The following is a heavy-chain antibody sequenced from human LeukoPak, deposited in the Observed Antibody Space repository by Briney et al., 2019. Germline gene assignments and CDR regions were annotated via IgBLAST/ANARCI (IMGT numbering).Heavy chain of an antibody. CDR1: GYTFTGYY. Sequence: ASVKVSCKASGYTFTGYYMHWVRQAPGQGLEWMGWINPNSGGTNYAQKFQGRVTMTRDTSISTAYMELSRLRSDDTAVYYCARGGYYDSSGYYCPDYWGQGTLVTVSS. D-gene: IGHD3-22*01. CDR2: INPNSGGT. V-gene: IGHV1-2*02. CDR3: ARGGYYDSSGYYCPDY. J-gene: IGHJ4*02.